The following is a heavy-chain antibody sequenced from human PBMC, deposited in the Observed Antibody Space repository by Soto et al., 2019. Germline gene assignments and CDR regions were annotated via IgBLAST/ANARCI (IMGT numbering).Heavy chain of an antibody. V-gene: IGHV1-69*01. CDR3: ARDQRVRGSGNASVYYYYHYGMDV. CDR1: GGTFSSYA. J-gene: IGHJ6*02. CDR2: IIPIFGTE. Sequence: QVQLVQSGAEVKKPGSSVKVSCKASGGTFSSYAISWVRQAPGQGLEWMGGIIPIFGTENYAQKLQGRVTITADESTSTAYLELDGVRYEDKAVYYCARDQRVRGSGNASVYYYYHYGMDVWGQGTTFTGSS. D-gene: IGHD3-10*01.